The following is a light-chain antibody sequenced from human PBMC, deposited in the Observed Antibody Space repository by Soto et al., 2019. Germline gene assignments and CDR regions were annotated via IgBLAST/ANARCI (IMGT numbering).Light chain of an antibody. CDR2: SNN. V-gene: IGLV1-44*01. CDR1: SSNIGSET. CDR3: AAWDDSLNGWV. J-gene: IGLJ3*02. Sequence: HSVLTQPPSTSGTPGQRVTISCSGSSSNIGSETVNWYQQVPGTAPKLLIYSNNQRPSGVPDRFSVSKSGTSASLAIGGLQSEDEADYYCAAWDDSLNGWVFGGGTKLTVL.